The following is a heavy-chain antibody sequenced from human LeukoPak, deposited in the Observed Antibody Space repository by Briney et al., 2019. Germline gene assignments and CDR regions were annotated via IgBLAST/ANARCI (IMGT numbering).Heavy chain of an antibody. D-gene: IGHD5-12*01. J-gene: IGHJ4*02. CDR3: ACMLATTRGADY. CDR1: GGSINAYY. V-gene: IGHV4-59*08. Sequence: PSETLSLTCTASGGSINAYYWSWLRQSPGKGLEWIGYIYYSGITNYNPSLKSRVTISVDTSKTHFSLNLRSVTAADTAVYYCACMLATTRGADYWGKGTLVTVSS. CDR2: IYYSGIT.